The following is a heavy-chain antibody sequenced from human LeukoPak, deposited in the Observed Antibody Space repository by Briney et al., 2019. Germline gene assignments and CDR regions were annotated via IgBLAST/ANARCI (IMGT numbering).Heavy chain of an antibody. V-gene: IGHV3-11*01. D-gene: IGHD3-10*01. CDR1: GFTFSDYY. CDR3: ARTDYYYGSGSYPDRPIDY. Sequence: GGSLRLSCAASGFTFSDYYMSWIRQAPGKGLEWVSYISSSGSTIYYADSVKGRFTISRDNAKNSLYLQMNSLRAEDTAVYYCARTDYYYGSGSYPDRPIDYWGQGSLVTVSS. CDR2: ISSSGSTI. J-gene: IGHJ4*02.